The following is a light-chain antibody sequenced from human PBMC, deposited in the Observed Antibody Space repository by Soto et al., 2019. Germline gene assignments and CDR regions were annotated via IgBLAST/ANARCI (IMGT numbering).Light chain of an antibody. J-gene: IGLJ1*01. Sequence: QSVLTQPRSVSGSPGQSVTISCTGTSSDVGGCDYVSWYQQHPGKAPKLLIFDVSKWPSGVPDRFSGSKSGNTASLTISGLQAEDEADYYCCSYAGSYTYVFGTGTKVTVL. CDR2: DVS. V-gene: IGLV2-11*01. CDR3: CSYAGSYTYV. CDR1: SSDVGGCDY.